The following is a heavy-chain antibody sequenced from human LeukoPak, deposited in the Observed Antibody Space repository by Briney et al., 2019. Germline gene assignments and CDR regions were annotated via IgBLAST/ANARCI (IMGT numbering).Heavy chain of an antibody. J-gene: IGHJ4*02. CDR2: IYSGGAT. CDR1: EFSVSSNY. V-gene: IGHV3-53*01. Sequence: PGGSLRLSCAVSEFSVSSNYMNWVRQAPGKGLEWVSVIYSGGATYYADSVRGRFTISRDNSKNMVPLQMTSLGAEDTAVYYCARGRFSGPDDYWGQGTLVTVSS. D-gene: IGHD6-19*01. CDR3: ARGRFSGPDDY.